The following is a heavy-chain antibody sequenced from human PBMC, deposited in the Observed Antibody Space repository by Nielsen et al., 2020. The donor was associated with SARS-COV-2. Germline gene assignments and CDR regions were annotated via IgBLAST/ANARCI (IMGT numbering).Heavy chain of an antibody. CDR1: GASISSGGYF. V-gene: IGHV4-31*03. CDR3: AREASGYDHYKYGMDV. Sequence: SEILSLTGTVPGASISSGGYFWSWIRQHPGKGLEWIGYIYFTGRTSYNPSLKSRVAMSVDTSKNQFSLDLKSVTAADTAVYYCAREASGYDHYKYGMDVWGLGATVTVSS. CDR2: IYFTGRT. D-gene: IGHD5-12*01. J-gene: IGHJ6*02.